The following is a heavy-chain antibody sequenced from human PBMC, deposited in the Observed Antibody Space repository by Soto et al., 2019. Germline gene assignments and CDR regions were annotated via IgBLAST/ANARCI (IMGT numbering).Heavy chain of an antibody. CDR1: GASISSSNW. Sequence: QVQLQESGPGLVKPSGTLSLTCAVSGASISSSNWWSWVRQPPGKGLEWIGEIYHSGSTNNNPSLKRLVTISVDKFKNQFSLNLTSVTAADTAVYYCAIGGIYDILAFYGDWGQGTLVIVSS. V-gene: IGHV4-4*02. CDR3: AIGGIYDILAFYGD. CDR2: IYHSGST. J-gene: IGHJ4*02. D-gene: IGHD3-9*01.